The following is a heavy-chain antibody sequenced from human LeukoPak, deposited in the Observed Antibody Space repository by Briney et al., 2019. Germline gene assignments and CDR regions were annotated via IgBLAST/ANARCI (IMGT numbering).Heavy chain of an antibody. Sequence: GGSLRLSCAASGFNFSSYEMNWVRQAPGKGLEWVSYISSSGRTIYYADSVKGRFTISRDNSKNTLYLQMNSLRAEDTAVYYCAELGITMIGGVWGKGTTVTISS. V-gene: IGHV3-48*03. J-gene: IGHJ6*04. CDR1: GFNFSSYE. D-gene: IGHD3-10*02. CDR2: ISSSGRTI. CDR3: AELGITMIGGV.